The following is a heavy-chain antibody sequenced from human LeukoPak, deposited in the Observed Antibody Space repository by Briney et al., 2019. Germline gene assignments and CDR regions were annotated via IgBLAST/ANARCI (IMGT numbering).Heavy chain of an antibody. CDR2: IWSDESNK. CDR3: ARAMVDTAMVFDY. J-gene: IGHJ4*02. Sequence: PGGSLRLSCAASGFTFSNYGMHWVRQAPGKGLEWVAVIWSDESNKYYADSVKGRFTISRDNSKNTLYLQMNSLRAEDTAVYYCARAMVDTAMVFDYWGQGTLVTVSS. V-gene: IGHV3-30*19. D-gene: IGHD5-18*01. CDR1: GFTFSNYG.